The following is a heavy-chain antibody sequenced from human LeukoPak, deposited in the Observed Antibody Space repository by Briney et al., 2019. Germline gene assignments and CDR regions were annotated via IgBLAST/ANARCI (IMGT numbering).Heavy chain of an antibody. Sequence: PGGSLRLSCAASGFTFSSYWMSWVRQAPGKGLEWVANIKQDGSEKYYVDSVKGRFTISRDNAKNSLYLQMNSLRAEDTAVYYCARRYDFWSGYSLYYYYYMDVWGKGTTVTVSS. CDR2: IKQDGSEK. J-gene: IGHJ6*03. CDR1: GFTFSSYW. D-gene: IGHD3-3*01. CDR3: ARRYDFWSGYSLYYYYYMDV. V-gene: IGHV3-7*01.